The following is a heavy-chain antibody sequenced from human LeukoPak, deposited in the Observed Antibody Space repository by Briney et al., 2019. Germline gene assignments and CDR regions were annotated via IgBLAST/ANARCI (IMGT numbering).Heavy chain of an antibody. CDR2: IYSGGST. J-gene: IGHJ6*02. V-gene: IGHV3-66*01. CDR1: GFTVSSNY. CDR3: ARDPRYYDILTGYQTYYGMDV. Sequence: GGSLRLSYAASGFTVSSNYMSWVRQAPGKGLEWVSVIYSGGSTYYADSVKGRFTISRDNSKNTLYLQMNSLRAEDTAVYYCARDPRYYDILTGYQTYYGMDVWGQGTTVTVSS. D-gene: IGHD3-9*01.